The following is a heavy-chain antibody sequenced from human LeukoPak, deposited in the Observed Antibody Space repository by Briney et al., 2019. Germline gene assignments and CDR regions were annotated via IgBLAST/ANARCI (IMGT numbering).Heavy chain of an antibody. V-gene: IGHV4-4*02. CDR1: GVSITDNW. D-gene: IGHD5-24*01. CDR2: IYYSGST. J-gene: IGHJ4*02. CDR3: ARSQRDGYNYVTQYGADY. Sequence: PSETLSLTCAVSGVSITDNWWSWVRQPPGKGLEWIGSIYYSGSTYYNPSLKSRVTISVDTSKNQFSLKLSSVTAADTAVYYCARSQRDGYNYVTQYGADYWGQGTLVTVSS.